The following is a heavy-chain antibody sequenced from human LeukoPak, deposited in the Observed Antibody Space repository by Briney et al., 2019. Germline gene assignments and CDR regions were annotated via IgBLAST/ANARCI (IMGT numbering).Heavy chain of an antibody. CDR1: GFTFSSDW. J-gene: IGHJ5*01. Sequence: TGGSLRLSCAASGFTFSSDWMHWVRQAPGKGLVCVSYINGDGSSTNYADSVRGRFTISRDNAKKTLYLQMNSLRDEDTAVYYCVRELDSWGLGTLVTVSS. CDR3: VRELDS. V-gene: IGHV3-74*01. CDR2: INGDGSST.